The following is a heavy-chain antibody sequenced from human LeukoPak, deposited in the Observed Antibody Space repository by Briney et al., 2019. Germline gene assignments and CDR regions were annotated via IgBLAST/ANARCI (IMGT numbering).Heavy chain of an antibody. D-gene: IGHD5-18*01. CDR2: INHSGST. Sequence: SETLSLTCAVYGGSFSGYYWSWIRQPPGKGLEWIGEINHSGSTNYNPSLKSRVTISVDTSKNQFSLKLSPVTAADTAVYYCARGPLTWIQLWQARYGMDVWGQGTTVTVSS. CDR3: ARGPLTWIQLWQARYGMDV. J-gene: IGHJ6*02. V-gene: IGHV4-34*01. CDR1: GGSFSGYY.